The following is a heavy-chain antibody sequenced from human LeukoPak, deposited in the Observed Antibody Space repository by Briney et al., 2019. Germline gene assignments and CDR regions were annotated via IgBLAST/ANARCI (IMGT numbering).Heavy chain of an antibody. Sequence: GASVKVSCKASGYTFNNYYMYWVRQAPGQGLEWMGMINPSGGGTSYAQKFQGRVTITADESTSTAYMELSSLRSEDTAVYYCARLWIQLWQTPDNYYYYGMDVWGQGTTVTVSS. D-gene: IGHD5-18*01. CDR3: ARLWIQLWQTPDNYYYYGMDV. J-gene: IGHJ6*02. CDR1: GYTFNNYY. CDR2: INPSGGGT. V-gene: IGHV1-46*02.